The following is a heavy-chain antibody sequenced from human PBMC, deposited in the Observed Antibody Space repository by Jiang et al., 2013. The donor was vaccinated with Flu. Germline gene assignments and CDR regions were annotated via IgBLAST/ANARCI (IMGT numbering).Heavy chain of an antibody. Sequence: LLKPSETLSLTCTVSGYSISSGYYWGWIRQPPGKGLEWIGSIYYNGNTDYNASLKSRVTMSVDTSKNQFSLKLSSVTAADTAVYYCAKDIGRSYYGSGTSVYWGQGTLVTVSS. CDR1: GYSISSGYY. V-gene: IGHV4-38-2*02. J-gene: IGHJ4*02. D-gene: IGHD3-10*01. CDR3: AKDIGRSYYGSGTSVY. CDR2: IYYNGNT.